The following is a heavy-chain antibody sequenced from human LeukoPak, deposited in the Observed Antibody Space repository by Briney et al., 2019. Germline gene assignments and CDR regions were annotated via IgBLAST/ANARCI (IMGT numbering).Heavy chain of an antibody. CDR2: ISWNSGGI. J-gene: IGHJ4*02. Sequence: GRSLRLSCASSGFTFDDYTMHWVRQTRAKGLEWGSGISWNSGGIHYADSVTGRFTISRDNAKNSLYLQMNSLKTEDMALYYCAKGGSSSSPYYFDYWGQGTLVTVSS. D-gene: IGHD6-6*01. V-gene: IGHV3-9*03. CDR3: AKGGSSSSPYYFDY. CDR1: GFTFDDYT.